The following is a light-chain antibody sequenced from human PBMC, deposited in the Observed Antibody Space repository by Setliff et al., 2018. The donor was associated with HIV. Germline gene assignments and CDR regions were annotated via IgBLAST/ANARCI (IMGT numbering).Light chain of an antibody. V-gene: IGLV2-14*03. Sequence: QSALTQPASVSGSPGQSITISCTGTSGDVGGFDYVSWYQQHPGKAPKLMIYDVTNRPSGVSNRFSASKSGNTASLTISGLQAEDEADYYCTSYTRNTTYVFGTGTKVTVL. CDR3: TSYTRNTTYV. CDR2: DVT. CDR1: SGDVGGFDY. J-gene: IGLJ1*01.